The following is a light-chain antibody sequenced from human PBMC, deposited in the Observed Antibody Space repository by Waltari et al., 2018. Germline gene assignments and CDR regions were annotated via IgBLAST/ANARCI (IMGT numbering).Light chain of an antibody. CDR3: QVWISGTDHP. CDR1: HIGGKS. CDR2: DDT. J-gene: IGLJ2*01. Sequence: SYVLTQPPSVSVAPAQTARLTCGGNHIGGKSVHWYQLKPGQAPELVVYDDTDRPPGIPERFSGSNSGNTATLTISRVEAGDEADYYCQVWISGTDHPFGGGTKLTVL. V-gene: IGLV3-21*02.